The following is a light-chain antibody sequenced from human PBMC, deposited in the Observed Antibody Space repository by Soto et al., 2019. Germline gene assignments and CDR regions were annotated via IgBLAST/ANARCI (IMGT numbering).Light chain of an antibody. CDR3: EQYNYYPYT. J-gene: IGKJ2*01. CDR2: DAS. V-gene: IGKV1-5*01. CDR1: QSINSW. Sequence: DIQMTQSPSTMSASVGDRVSITCLASQSINSWLAWYQQKPGKAPKLLIYDASRLERGVPSRFSGSESGTEVNHTISSLQHGDFATYYCEQYNYYPYTFEQGTKQEIK.